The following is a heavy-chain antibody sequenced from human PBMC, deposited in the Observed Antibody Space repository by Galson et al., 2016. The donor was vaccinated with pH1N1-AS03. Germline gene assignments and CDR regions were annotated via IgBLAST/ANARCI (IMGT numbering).Heavy chain of an antibody. D-gene: IGHD5-24*01. CDR1: GFSFSASW. J-gene: IGHJ4*02. Sequence: SLRLSCAASGFSFSASWMSRVRQAPGKGLEWVANIRQDGSEKYYVDSVEGRFTTSRDNAKNSLYLQMNSLRAADTAMYYCARVDSSTYSDGWVPFDYWGQGTLVTVSS. CDR3: ARVDSSTYSDGWVPFDY. V-gene: IGHV3-7*03. CDR2: IRQDGSEK.